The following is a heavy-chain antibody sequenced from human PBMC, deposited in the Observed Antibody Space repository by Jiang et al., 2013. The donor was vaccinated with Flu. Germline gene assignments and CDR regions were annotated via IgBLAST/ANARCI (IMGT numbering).Heavy chain of an antibody. CDR2: IYPGDSDT. Sequence: GAEVKKPGESLKISCKGSGYSFTSYWIGWVRQMPGKGLEWMGIIYPGDSDTRYSPSFQGQVTISADKSISTAYLQWSSLKASDTAMYYCARLDKADYGDYGAFDIWGQGTMVTVSS. V-gene: IGHV5-51*01. CDR1: GYSFTSYW. CDR3: ARLDKADYGDYGAFDI. J-gene: IGHJ3*02. D-gene: IGHD4-17*01.